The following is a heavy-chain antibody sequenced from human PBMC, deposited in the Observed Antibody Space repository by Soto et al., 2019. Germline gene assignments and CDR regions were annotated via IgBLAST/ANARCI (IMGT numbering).Heavy chain of an antibody. V-gene: IGHV5-10-1*01. D-gene: IGHD4-17*01. CDR1: GYRFTSYW. CDR3: ARLVTVTTKNYYYYSGMDV. CDR2: IDPSDSYT. Sequence: GEPQKVSSKGSGYRFTSYWISWVRQMPGKGLEWMGRIDPSDSYTNYSPSFQGHVTISADKSISTAYLQWSSLKASDTAMYYCARLVTVTTKNYYYYSGMDVWGQGTTVTVSS. J-gene: IGHJ6*02.